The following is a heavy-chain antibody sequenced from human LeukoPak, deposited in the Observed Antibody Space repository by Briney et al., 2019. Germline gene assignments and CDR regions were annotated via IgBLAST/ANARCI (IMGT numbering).Heavy chain of an antibody. CDR2: IYPGDSET. J-gene: IGHJ4*02. CDR1: GYSFSTYW. V-gene: IGHV5-51*01. D-gene: IGHD3-10*01. Sequence: GESLKISCKGSGYSFSTYWIGWVRQMPGKGLEWMGIIYPGDSETRYSPSFQGQVTISADKSITTAYLQWSSLKASDTAIYYCARRPHGTMVRDYYFDYWGQGTLVTVSS. CDR3: ARRPHGTMVRDYYFDY.